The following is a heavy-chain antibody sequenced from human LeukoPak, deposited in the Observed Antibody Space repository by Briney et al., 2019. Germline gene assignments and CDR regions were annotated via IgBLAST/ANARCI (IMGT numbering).Heavy chain of an antibody. CDR3: ATSPTSWYFDY. Sequence: GGSLTLSCAASGFTFNSYGMHWVRQAPGKGLEWVSFIRYHGSDKSYADSVKGRFTISRDNSKNTLFLQMNSLRAEDTAVYYCATSPTSWYFDYWGQGTLVTVSS. D-gene: IGHD2-2*01. CDR2: IRYHGSDK. CDR1: GFTFNSYG. V-gene: IGHV3-30*02. J-gene: IGHJ4*02.